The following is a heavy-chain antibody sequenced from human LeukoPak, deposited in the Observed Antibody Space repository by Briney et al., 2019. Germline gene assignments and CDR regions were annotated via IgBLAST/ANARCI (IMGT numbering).Heavy chain of an antibody. CDR2: ISGSGGST. V-gene: IGHV3-23*01. CDR3: AKDPPRGSSPYGGTYFDY. CDR1: GFTFSSYA. Sequence: GGSLRLSCAASGFTFSSYAMSWVRQAPGKGLEWVSAISGSGGSTYYADSVKGRFTISRDNSKNTLYLQMNSLRAEDTAVYYCAKDPPRGSSPYGGTYFDYWGQGTLVTVSS. J-gene: IGHJ4*02. D-gene: IGHD4-23*01.